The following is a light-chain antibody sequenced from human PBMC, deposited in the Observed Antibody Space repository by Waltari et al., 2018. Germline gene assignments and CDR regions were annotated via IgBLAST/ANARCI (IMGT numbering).Light chain of an antibody. J-gene: IGLJ2*01. Sequence: QSVLTQPPSVSGAPGQRVTIPCTGSSTNIGAGHDVHWYQDFPGAAPKLLIYGNNNRPSGVPDRFSGSKSGTSASLAITGLQAEDEAHYYCQSFDTSLSGGVVFGGGTKVTVL. V-gene: IGLV1-40*01. CDR1: STNIGAGHD. CDR2: GNN. CDR3: QSFDTSLSGGVV.